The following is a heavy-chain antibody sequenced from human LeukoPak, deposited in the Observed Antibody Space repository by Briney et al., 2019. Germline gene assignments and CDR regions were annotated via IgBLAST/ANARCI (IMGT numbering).Heavy chain of an antibody. V-gene: IGHV4-4*07. Sequence: SETLSLTCTVSGGSISRYYWNWIRQSAGKRLEWIGRIDPSGSTNYHPSLKRRVTMSVDTSTNQFSPKLISVTAADTAVYYCAVYGAEGRDDFWGQGTLVTVSS. CDR2: IDPSGST. D-gene: IGHD3-10*01. CDR1: GGSISRYY. J-gene: IGHJ4*02. CDR3: AVYGAEGRDDF.